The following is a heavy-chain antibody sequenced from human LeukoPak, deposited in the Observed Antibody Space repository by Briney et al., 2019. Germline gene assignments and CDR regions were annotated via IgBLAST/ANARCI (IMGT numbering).Heavy chain of an antibody. J-gene: IGHJ4*02. CDR3: ARDEYDGDY. Sequence: ASVKVSCKASGYTFTGYYMHWVRQAPGQGLEWMGRINPNSGGTNYAQKFQGRVTMTRDTSTSTVYMELSSLRSEDTAVYYCARDEYDGDYWGQGTLVTVSS. CDR1: GYTFTGYY. CDR2: INPNSGGT. D-gene: IGHD3-3*01. V-gene: IGHV1-2*06.